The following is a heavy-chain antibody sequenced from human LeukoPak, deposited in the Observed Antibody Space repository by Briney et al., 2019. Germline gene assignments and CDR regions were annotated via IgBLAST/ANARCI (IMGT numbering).Heavy chain of an antibody. CDR2: ISWNSGSI. CDR3: AKDITGGSYGFDY. D-gene: IGHD1-26*01. J-gene: IGHJ4*02. Sequence: GGSLRLSCVASGFTFDDYAMHWVRQAPGKGLEWVSGISWNSGSIGYADSVKGRFTISRDNAKNSLYLQMNSLRAEDTALYYCAKDITGGSYGFDYWGQGTLVTVSS. CDR1: GFTFDDYA. V-gene: IGHV3-9*01.